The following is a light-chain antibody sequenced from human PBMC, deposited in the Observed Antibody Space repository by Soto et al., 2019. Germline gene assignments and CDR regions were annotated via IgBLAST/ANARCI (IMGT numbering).Light chain of an antibody. CDR1: QSVSDN. Sequence: EIVMTQSPATLSVSPGERATLSCRASQSVSDNLVWYQKKPGQAPRLLIYGASTRATGIPDRFSGSGSGTEFTLTISSLQSEDFAIYYCQQSNNWPYTFGQGTKVDIK. CDR2: GAS. J-gene: IGKJ2*01. V-gene: IGKV3-15*01. CDR3: QQSNNWPYT.